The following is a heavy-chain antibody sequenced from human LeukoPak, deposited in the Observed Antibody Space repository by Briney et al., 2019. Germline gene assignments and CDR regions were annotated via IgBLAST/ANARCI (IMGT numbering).Heavy chain of an antibody. CDR3: ARAMGAVVPAAIGY. D-gene: IGHD2-2*02. CDR1: GGSFSGYY. Sequence: SETLSLTCAVYGGSFSGYYWSWIRQPPGKGLEWIGEINHSGSTNYNPSLKSRVTISVDTSKNQFPLKLSSVTAADTAVYYCARAMGAVVPAAIGYWGQGTLVTVSS. V-gene: IGHV4-34*01. J-gene: IGHJ4*02. CDR2: INHSGST.